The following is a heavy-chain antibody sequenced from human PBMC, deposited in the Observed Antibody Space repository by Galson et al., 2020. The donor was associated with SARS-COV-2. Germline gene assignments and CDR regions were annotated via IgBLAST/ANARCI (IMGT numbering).Heavy chain of an antibody. V-gene: IGHV4-38-2*02. D-gene: IGHD3-10*01. CDR3: ARDGYASGSCDY. CDR1: GYPISSGYY. Sequence: SETLSLTCTVSGYPISSGYYWGWIRQPPGKGLEWIGSFYHGGATYHNPSLRSRVTILVDTSKNQFSLKLSSVTAADTAVYSCARDGYASGSCDYWGQGTLVTVSS. CDR2: FYHGGAT. J-gene: IGHJ4*02.